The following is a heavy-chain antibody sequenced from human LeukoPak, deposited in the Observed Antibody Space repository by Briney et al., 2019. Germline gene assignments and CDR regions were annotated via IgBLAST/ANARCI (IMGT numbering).Heavy chain of an antibody. CDR3: AGQQPLAYIDY. J-gene: IGHJ4*02. D-gene: IGHD6-13*01. Sequence: PSETLSLTCTVSGGSISSGDYYWSWIRQPPGKGLEWIGYIYYSGSTYYNPSPKSRVTISVDTSKNQLSLKLSSVTAADTAVYYCAGQQPLAYIDYWGQGTLVTVSS. CDR1: GGSISSGDYY. CDR2: IYYSGST. V-gene: IGHV4-30-4*08.